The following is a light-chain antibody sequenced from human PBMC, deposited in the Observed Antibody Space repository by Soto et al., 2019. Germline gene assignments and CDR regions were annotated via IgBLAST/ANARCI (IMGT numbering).Light chain of an antibody. CDR2: DVT. CDR3: CSYAGSYNLGV. V-gene: IGLV2-11*01. CDR1: SSDVGGYDF. Sequence: QSALTQPRSVSGSPGQSVTFSCTGTSSDVGGYDFVSWYQQHPGKAPKLMIHDVTKRPSGVPDRFSGSKSGNSASLTISGLQADDEADYYCCSYAGSYNLGVFGGGTKVTVL. J-gene: IGLJ3*02.